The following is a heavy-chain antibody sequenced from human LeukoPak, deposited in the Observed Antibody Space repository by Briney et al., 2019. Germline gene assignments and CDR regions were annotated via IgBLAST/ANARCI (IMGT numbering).Heavy chain of an antibody. V-gene: IGHV4-30-2*01. Sequence: SQTLSLTCSVSGGSISSGGYYCSWIRQPPGKGLEWIGYIYHSGSAYYNPSLKSRVTISVDRSKNQFSLKLNSVTAADTAVYYCARVVSAASGADYWGQGTLVTVSS. J-gene: IGHJ4*02. CDR2: IYHSGSA. CDR1: GGSISSGGYY. D-gene: IGHD2-2*01. CDR3: ARVVSAASGADY.